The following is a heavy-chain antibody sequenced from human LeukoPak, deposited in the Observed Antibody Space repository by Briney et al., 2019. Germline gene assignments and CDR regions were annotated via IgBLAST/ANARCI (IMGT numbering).Heavy chain of an antibody. Sequence: SETLSLTCTMSGGSFSSDYWNWIRQPPGKGLEWIGYIFHSGITNYNPSLKSRVTISVDTSKNHCSLRLSSVTAADTAVYYCARGDPVGLFDDWGQGILVTVSS. CDR3: ARGDPVGLFDD. V-gene: IGHV4-59*01. D-gene: IGHD1-26*01. CDR2: IFHSGIT. CDR1: GGSFSSDY. J-gene: IGHJ4*02.